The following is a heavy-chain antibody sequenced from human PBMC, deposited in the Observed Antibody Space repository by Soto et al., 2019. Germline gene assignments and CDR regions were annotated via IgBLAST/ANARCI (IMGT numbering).Heavy chain of an antibody. CDR1: GYSFTSYW. CDR3: ARLIRLYGDYGDY. Sequence: GESLKISCKGSGYSFTSYWIGWVRQMPGKGLEWMGIIYPGDSDTRYSPSFQGQVTISADKSISTAYLQWSSLKAPDTAMHYCARLIRLYGDYGDYWGQGTLVTVSS. V-gene: IGHV5-51*01. J-gene: IGHJ4*02. D-gene: IGHD4-17*01. CDR2: IYPGDSDT.